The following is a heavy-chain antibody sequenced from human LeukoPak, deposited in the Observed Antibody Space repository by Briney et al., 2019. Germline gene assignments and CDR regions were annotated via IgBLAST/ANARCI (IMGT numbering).Heavy chain of an antibody. CDR2: IRYDGSNK. D-gene: IGHD3-22*01. CDR1: GFTFSSYG. J-gene: IGHJ4*02. CDR3: AKDSRAPKTYYYDSSGYYYFDY. V-gene: IGHV3-30*02. Sequence: PGGSLRLSCAASGFTFSSYGMHWVRQAPGKGLEWVAFIRYDGSNKYYADSVKGRFTISRDNSKNTLYLQMNSLRAEDTVVYYCAKDSRAPKTYYYDSSGYYYFDYWGQGTLVTVSS.